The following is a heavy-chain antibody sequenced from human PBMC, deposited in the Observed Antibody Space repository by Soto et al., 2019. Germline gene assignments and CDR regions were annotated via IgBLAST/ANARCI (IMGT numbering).Heavy chain of an antibody. J-gene: IGHJ4*02. CDR1: GFTFSRYA. CDR2: ISGSGGST. V-gene: IGHV3-23*01. Sequence: GGSLRLSCAASGFTFSRYAVSWVRQAPGKGLEWVSAISGSGGSTYFRDTVRGRFTISRDNSKNTLYLQMNSLRAEDTAVYYCARTDTAMAYFDYWGQGTLVTVSS. CDR3: ARTDTAMAYFDY. D-gene: IGHD5-18*01.